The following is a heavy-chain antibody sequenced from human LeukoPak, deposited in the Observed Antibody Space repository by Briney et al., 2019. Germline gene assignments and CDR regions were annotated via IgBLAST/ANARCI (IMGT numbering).Heavy chain of an antibody. CDR2: INHSGST. Sequence: GSLRLSCEGSAFIFSGHWMNWVRQPPGKGLEWIGEINHSGSTNYNPSLKSRVTISVDTSKNQFSLKLSSVTAADTAVYYCARGYCSSTSCYKSRWFDPWGQGTLVTVSS. V-gene: IGHV4-34*01. J-gene: IGHJ5*02. CDR3: ARGYCSSTSCYKSRWFDP. D-gene: IGHD2-2*02. CDR1: AFIFSGHW.